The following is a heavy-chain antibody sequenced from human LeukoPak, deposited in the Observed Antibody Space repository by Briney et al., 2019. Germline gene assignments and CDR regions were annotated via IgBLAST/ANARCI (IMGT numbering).Heavy chain of an antibody. V-gene: IGHV4-38-2*01. CDR3: ARRRSSSSRTNYYFDY. Sequence: SETLSLTCAVSGYSISSGYYWGWIRQPPGKGLEWIGSIYHSGSTYYNPSLKSRVTISVDTSKNQFSLELSSVTAADTAVYYCARRRSSSSRTNYYFDYWGQGTLVTVSS. J-gene: IGHJ4*02. CDR2: IYHSGST. D-gene: IGHD6-6*01. CDR1: GYSISSGYY.